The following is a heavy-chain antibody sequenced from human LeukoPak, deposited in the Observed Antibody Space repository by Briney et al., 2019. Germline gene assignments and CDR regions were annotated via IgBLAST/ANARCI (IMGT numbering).Heavy chain of an antibody. J-gene: IGHJ6*04. CDR2: ISDTSTTI. Sequence: GGSLRLSCVASGFTFSKYNMNWVRQAPGKGLEWGSYISDTSTTIYYADSLKGRFTISRDNAKNSLYLQMTSLRAEDTAVYYCARDGPSDIGDSVDVWGKGTTVTISS. CDR3: ARDGPSDIGDSVDV. CDR1: GFTFSKYN. V-gene: IGHV3-48*01. D-gene: IGHD2-15*01.